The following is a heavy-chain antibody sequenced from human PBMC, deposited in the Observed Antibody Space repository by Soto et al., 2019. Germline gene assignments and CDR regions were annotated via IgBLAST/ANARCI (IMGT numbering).Heavy chain of an antibody. CDR2: ISGSGGST. J-gene: IGHJ4*02. CDR3: AKDRGPWYEYYFDY. D-gene: IGHD3-10*01. Sequence: PGGSLRLSCAASGFTFSSYAMSWVRQAPGKGLEWVSAISGSGGSTYYADSVKGRFTISRDNSKNTLYLQMNSLRAEDTAVYYWAKDRGPWYEYYFDYWGQGTLVTVSS. CDR1: GFTFSSYA. V-gene: IGHV3-23*01.